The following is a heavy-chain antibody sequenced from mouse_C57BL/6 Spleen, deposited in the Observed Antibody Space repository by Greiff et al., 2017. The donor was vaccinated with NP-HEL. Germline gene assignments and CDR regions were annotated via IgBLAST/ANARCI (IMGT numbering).Heavy chain of an antibody. CDR2: IYPGDGDT. CDR1: GYAFSSYW. V-gene: IGHV1-80*01. Sequence: QVQLKQSGAELVKPGASVKISCKASGYAFSSYWMNWVKQRPGKGLEWIGQIYPGDGDTNYNGKFKGKATLTADKSSSTAYMQLSSLTSEDSAVYFCARGNLGIPYAMDYWGQGTSVTVSS. J-gene: IGHJ4*01. CDR3: ARGNLGIPYAMDY.